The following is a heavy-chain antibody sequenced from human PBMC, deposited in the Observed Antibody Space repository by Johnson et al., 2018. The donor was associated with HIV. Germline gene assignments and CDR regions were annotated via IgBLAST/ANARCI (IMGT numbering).Heavy chain of an antibody. CDR1: GFTFSSYV. D-gene: IGHD1-26*01. Sequence: VQLVESGGGLVQPGGSLRLSCAASGFTFSSYVMSWVRQAPGKGLEWVSAISGSCGSTYYADSVKGRFTISRDNSKNTLYLQMNSLRAEDTAVYYCAKVQGSYAPPLDAFDIWGQGTMVTVSS. CDR3: AKVQGSYAPPLDAFDI. CDR2: ISGSCGST. V-gene: IGHV3-23*04. J-gene: IGHJ3*02.